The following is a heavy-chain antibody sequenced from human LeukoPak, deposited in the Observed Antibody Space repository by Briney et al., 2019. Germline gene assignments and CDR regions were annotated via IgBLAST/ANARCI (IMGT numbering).Heavy chain of an antibody. J-gene: IGHJ4*02. CDR3: VRDSDHAPDY. CDR1: GYIFTNYG. V-gene: IGHV1-18*01. CDR2: INVYNGHT. D-gene: IGHD3-10*01. Sequence: GESLKISCKGSGYIFTNYGVSWVRQAPGQGLEWMGWINVYNGHTIYAQEFQGRVTLTTDTSTSTAHMDLRSLRSHDTAVYYCVRDSDHAPDYWGQGTLVTVSS.